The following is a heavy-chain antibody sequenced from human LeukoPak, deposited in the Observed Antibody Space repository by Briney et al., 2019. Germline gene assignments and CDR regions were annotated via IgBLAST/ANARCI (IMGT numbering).Heavy chain of an antibody. V-gene: IGHV4-39*01. D-gene: IGHD5-24*01. CDR2: IYYSGST. CDR1: GGSISSSSYY. J-gene: IGHJ4*02. CDR3: ARPRRRDDYNSDFDY. Sequence: SETLSLTCTVSGGSISSSSYYWGWIRQPPGRGLEWIGSIYYSGSTYYNPSLKSRVTISVDTSKNQFSLKLSSVTAADTAVYYCARPRRRDDYNSDFDYWGQGTLVTVSS.